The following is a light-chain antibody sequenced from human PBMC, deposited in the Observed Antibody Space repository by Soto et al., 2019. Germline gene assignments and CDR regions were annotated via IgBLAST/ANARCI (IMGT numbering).Light chain of an antibody. CDR1: QSVSSY. CDR3: QQRSNWPPYT. V-gene: IGKV3-11*01. Sequence: EIVLTQSPATLSLSPGERATLSCRASQSVSSYLAWYQQKPGQAPRLLIYDASNRATGIPARFSGSRSGTDFTLTISSLEPEDFAVYYCQQRSNWPPYTFDQGTKLEIK. J-gene: IGKJ2*01. CDR2: DAS.